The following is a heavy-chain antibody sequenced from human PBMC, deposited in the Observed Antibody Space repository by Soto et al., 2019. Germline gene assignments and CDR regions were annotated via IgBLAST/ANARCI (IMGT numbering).Heavy chain of an antibody. Sequence: GEYQKTSSKASGNDIKLINYWIARVRQKRGKGLVWVGVISPCLSNTRDSPSIQGQLTFSADNSLNPAYLQCNTLRASDTAIYYCARRTYESGWRHYFDYWGQGTLVTVSS. J-gene: IGHJ4*01. V-gene: IGHV5-51*01. CDR1: GNDIKLINYW. CDR3: ARRTYESGWRHYFDY. D-gene: IGHD6-19*01. CDR2: ISPCLSNT.